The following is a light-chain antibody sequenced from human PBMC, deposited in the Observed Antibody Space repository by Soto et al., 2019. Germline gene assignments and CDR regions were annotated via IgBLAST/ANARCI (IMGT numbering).Light chain of an antibody. CDR1: QTISTY. CDR3: QQSDITPYT. CDR2: DAS. Sequence: DIQMTQSPSSLSASVGDRVTITCRASQTISTYLNWYQQKPGKAPRLLIYDASSLISGVPSRFSGSGSGTDFTLTIASLQPEDFSTYYCQQSDITPYTFGQGTKVEI. V-gene: IGKV1-39*01. J-gene: IGKJ2*01.